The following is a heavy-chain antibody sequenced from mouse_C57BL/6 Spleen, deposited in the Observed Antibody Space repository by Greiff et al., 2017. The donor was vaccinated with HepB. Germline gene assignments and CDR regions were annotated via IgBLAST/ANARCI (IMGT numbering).Heavy chain of an antibody. D-gene: IGHD1-1*01. Sequence: VQLQQPGAELVRPGTSVKLSCKASGYTFTSYWMHWVKQRPGQGLEWIGVIDPSDSYTNYNQKFKGKATLTVDTSSSTAYMQLSSLTSEDSAVYYCARGHYYGSSDAMDYWGQGTSVTVSS. V-gene: IGHV1-59*01. J-gene: IGHJ4*01. CDR2: IDPSDSYT. CDR3: ARGHYYGSSDAMDY. CDR1: GYTFTSYW.